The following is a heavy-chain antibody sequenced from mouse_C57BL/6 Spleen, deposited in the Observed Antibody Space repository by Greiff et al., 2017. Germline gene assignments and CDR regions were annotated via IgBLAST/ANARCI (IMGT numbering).Heavy chain of an antibody. Sequence: DVQLQESGAELVKPGASVKLSCTASGFNIKDYYMHWVKQRTEQGLEWIGRIDPEDGATKYAPKFQGKATITADTSSNTSYLQLSSLTSEDTAVYYWGLGRGGYYYAMDYWGQGTSVTVSS. CDR2: IDPEDGAT. CDR1: GFNIKDYY. D-gene: IGHD4-1*01. V-gene: IGHV14-2*01. J-gene: IGHJ4*01. CDR3: GLGRGGYYYAMDY.